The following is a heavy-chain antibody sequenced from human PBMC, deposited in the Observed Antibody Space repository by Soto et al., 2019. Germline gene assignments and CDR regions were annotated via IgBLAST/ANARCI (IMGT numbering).Heavy chain of an antibody. J-gene: IGHJ4*02. Sequence: PSETLSLTSTVSGGSISSSSYYWGWIRQPPGKGLEWIGSIYYSGGTYYNPSLKSRVTISVDTSKNQFSLKLSSVTAADTAVYYCASYYYDFWSGYPTPTLFDYWGQGTLVTVSS. CDR2: IYYSGGT. CDR1: GGSISSSSYY. D-gene: IGHD3-3*01. CDR3: ASYYYDFWSGYPTPTLFDY. V-gene: IGHV4-39*01.